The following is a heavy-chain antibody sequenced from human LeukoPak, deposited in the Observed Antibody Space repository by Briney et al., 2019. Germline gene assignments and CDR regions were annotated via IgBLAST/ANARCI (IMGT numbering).Heavy chain of an antibody. D-gene: IGHD4-11*01. CDR3: ARDFPQGDSNPYYYGMDV. Sequence: ASVKVSCKASGYTFTSYDINWVRQATGQGLEWMGWMNPNSGNTGYAQKFQGRVTITADKSTSTAYMELSSLRSEDTAVYYCARDFPQGDSNPYYYGMDVWGQGTTVTVSS. CDR2: MNPNSGNT. CDR1: GYTFTSYD. V-gene: IGHV1-8*01. J-gene: IGHJ6*02.